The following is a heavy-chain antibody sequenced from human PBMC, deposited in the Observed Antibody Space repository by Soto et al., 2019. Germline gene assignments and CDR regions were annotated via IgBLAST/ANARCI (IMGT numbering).Heavy chain of an antibody. J-gene: IGHJ5*02. D-gene: IGHD2-15*01. CDR1: GFTFSSYA. CDR2: ISGSGGST. Sequence: EVQLLESGGGLVQPGGSLRLSCAASGFTFSSYAMSWVRQAPGKGLEWVSAISGSGGSTYYADSVKGRFTISRDNSKNTLYLQMNSLRAEDTAVYYCAKGVAAILVSSPYNWFDPWGQGTLVTVSS. V-gene: IGHV3-23*01. CDR3: AKGVAAILVSSPYNWFDP.